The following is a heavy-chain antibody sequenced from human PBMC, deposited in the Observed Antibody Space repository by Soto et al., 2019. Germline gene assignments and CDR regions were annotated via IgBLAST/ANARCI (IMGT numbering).Heavy chain of an antibody. D-gene: IGHD1-26*01. CDR3: AKGKGVGATPDGANC. Sequence: EVQVLESGGGLVQPGGSLRLSCAASGFTFSRYGMNWVRQAPGKGLEWVSGIRSDGDTTYNTDSVKGRFTVSRDTSKNPVYLQMTRLRAEDTAIYYCAKGKGVGATPDGANCWGQGTLVTVSS. V-gene: IGHV3-23*01. CDR1: GFTFSRYG. J-gene: IGHJ4*02. CDR2: IRSDGDTT.